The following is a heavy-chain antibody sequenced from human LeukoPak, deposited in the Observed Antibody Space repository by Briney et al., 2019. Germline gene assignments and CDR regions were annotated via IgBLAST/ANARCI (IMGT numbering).Heavy chain of an antibody. CDR3: ASGSTTEVVDY. V-gene: IGHV4-61*05. CDR2: IYYSGST. J-gene: IGHJ4*02. Sequence: LETLSLTCTVSGGSISSSSYYWDWIRQPPGKGLEWIGYIYYSGSTNYNPSLKSRVTISVDTSKNQFSLKLSSVTAADTAVYYCASGSTTEVVDYWGQGTLVTVSS. D-gene: IGHD2/OR15-2a*01. CDR1: GGSISSSSYY.